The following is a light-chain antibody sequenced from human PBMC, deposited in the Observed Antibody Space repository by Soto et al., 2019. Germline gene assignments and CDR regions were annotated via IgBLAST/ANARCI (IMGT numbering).Light chain of an antibody. CDR1: SGHSNYA. J-gene: IGLJ2*01. V-gene: IGLV4-69*01. CDR2: LNSDGSH. CDR3: QTWGSGTVV. Sequence: QSVLTQSPSASASLGASVKLTCTLSSGHSNYAIAWHQQQSEKGPRYLMKLNSDGSHSKGDGIPDRFSGSSSGAERYLTISSLPSEDEDDYCCQTWGSGTVVFGGGTKLTVL.